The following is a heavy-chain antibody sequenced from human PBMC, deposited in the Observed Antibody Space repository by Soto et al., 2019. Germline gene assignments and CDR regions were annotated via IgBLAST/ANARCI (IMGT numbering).Heavy chain of an antibody. J-gene: IGHJ6*02. CDR2: INPSGGST. D-gene: IGHD2-21*01. V-gene: IGHV1-46*01. CDR1: GYTFTSYY. CDR3: AKELSRGLFGDYYYYYYGMDV. Sequence: ASVKVSCKASGYTFTSYYMHWVRQAPGQGLEWMGIINPSGGSTSYAQKFQGRVTMTRDTSTSTVYMELSSLRSEDTAVYYCAKELSRGLFGDYYYYYYGMDVWGQGTTVTVSS.